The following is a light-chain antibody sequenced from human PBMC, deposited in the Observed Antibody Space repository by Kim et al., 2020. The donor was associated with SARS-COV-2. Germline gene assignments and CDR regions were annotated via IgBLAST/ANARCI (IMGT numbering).Light chain of an antibody. CDR2: QDS. V-gene: IGLV3-1*01. Sequence: VSPGQTASITCSGDKLGDKYAYWYQQKPGQSPVLVIYQDSKRPSGIPERFSGSNSGNTATLTISGTQAMDEADYYCQAWDSSTAVFGGGTQLTVL. CDR1: KLGDKY. J-gene: IGLJ3*02. CDR3: QAWDSSTAV.